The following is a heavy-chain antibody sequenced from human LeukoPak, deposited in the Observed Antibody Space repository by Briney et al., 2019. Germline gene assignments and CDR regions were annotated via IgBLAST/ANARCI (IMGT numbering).Heavy chain of an antibody. CDR2: ISPSGGST. J-gene: IGHJ4*02. CDR3: AKDGVAGTYYFDY. D-gene: IGHD6-19*01. V-gene: IGHV1-46*03. CDR1: GYTFTGYY. Sequence: ASVKVSCKASGYTFTGYYIHWVRQAPGQGLEWMGMISPSGGSTSYPQKFQGRVTLTRDTSTSTVYMELSSLISEDTAVYFCAKDGVAGTYYFDYWGQGTLVTVSS.